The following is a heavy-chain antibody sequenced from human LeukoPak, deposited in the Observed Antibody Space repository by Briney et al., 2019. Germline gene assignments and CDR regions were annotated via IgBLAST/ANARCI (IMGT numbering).Heavy chain of an antibody. CDR1: ALTVVADA. Sequence: GGSLRLSLAASALTVVADATRWVRQAPGKGLEWVSAVRDSGSDTYYADYVKGRFTISRDNSKNTLYLQMNSLRAEDTANYYCAQDHESCILLWLPNWFDLWGEGTLVSVSS. J-gene: IGHJ5*02. CDR3: AQDHESCILLWLPNWFDL. V-gene: IGHV3-23*01. D-gene: IGHD5-18*01. CDR2: VRDSGSDT.